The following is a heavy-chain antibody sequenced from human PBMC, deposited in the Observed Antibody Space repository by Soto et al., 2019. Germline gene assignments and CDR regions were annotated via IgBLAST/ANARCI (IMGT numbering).Heavy chain of an antibody. D-gene: IGHD5-18*01. CDR1: GGSVNSGSYY. V-gene: IGHV4-61*01. J-gene: IGHJ5*02. CDR3: ARDPVDTAMVNFGWFDP. Sequence: SETLSLTCTVSGGSVNSGSYYWSWIRQPPGKGLEWIGYIYYSGSTNYNPSLKSRVTISVDTSKNQFSLKLSSVTAADTAVYYCARDPVDTAMVNFGWFDPWGQGTLVTVSS. CDR2: IYYSGST.